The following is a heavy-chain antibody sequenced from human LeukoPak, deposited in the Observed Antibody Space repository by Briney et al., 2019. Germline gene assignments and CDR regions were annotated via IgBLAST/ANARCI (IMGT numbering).Heavy chain of an antibody. V-gene: IGHV4-34*01. D-gene: IGHD5-18*01. CDR2: INHSGST. CDR1: GGSFSGYY. Sequence: ASETLSLTCAVYGGSFSGYYWSWIRQPPGKGLEWIGEINHSGSTNYNPSLKSRVTISVDTSKNQFSLKLSSVTAADTAVYYCATNADTAMVTSYFDYWGQGTLVTVSS. J-gene: IGHJ4*02. CDR3: ATNADTAMVTSYFDY.